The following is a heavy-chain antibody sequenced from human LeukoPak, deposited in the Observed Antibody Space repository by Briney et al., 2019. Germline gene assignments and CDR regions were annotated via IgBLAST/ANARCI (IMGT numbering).Heavy chain of an antibody. J-gene: IGHJ4*02. CDR2: ISYDGSNK. D-gene: IGHD4-17*01. CDR1: GFTFSSYG. Sequence: GRSLRLSCAASGFTFSSYGMHWVRQAPGKGLEWVAVISYDGSNKYYADSVKGRFTISRDNSKNTLYLQMNSLRAEDTAVYYCAKDQNGEGSMYYWGQGTLVTVSS. CDR3: AKDQNGEGSMYY. V-gene: IGHV3-30*18.